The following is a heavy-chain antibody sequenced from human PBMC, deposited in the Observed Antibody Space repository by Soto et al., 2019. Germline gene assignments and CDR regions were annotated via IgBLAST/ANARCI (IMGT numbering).Heavy chain of an antibody. D-gene: IGHD3-9*01. Sequence: LXLSCVTSGFNFSHPLMTWVLQAAGKGLEWVGRIKSKTDGGTADYAAPVKGRATISRDDSKNTVYLQMNSLKTEDTAVYYCTTGIYYDILTGYHNVAYWGQGALVTVSS. V-gene: IGHV3-15*01. CDR2: IKSKTDGGTA. J-gene: IGHJ4*02. CDR1: GFNFSHPL. CDR3: TTGIYYDILTGYHNVAY.